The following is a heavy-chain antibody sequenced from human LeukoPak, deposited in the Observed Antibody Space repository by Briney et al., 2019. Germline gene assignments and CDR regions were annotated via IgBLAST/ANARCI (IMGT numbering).Heavy chain of an antibody. CDR3: ARDRLGGDCSFDY. CDR2: ISSSGSTI. Sequence: PGGSLRLSCAASGFTFSSYEMNWVRQAPGKGLEWVSYISSSGSTIYYADSVKGRFTISRDNAKNPLYLQMNSLRAEDTAVYYCARDRLGGDCSFDYWGQGTLVTVSS. V-gene: IGHV3-48*03. D-gene: IGHD2-21*02. CDR1: GFTFSSYE. J-gene: IGHJ4*02.